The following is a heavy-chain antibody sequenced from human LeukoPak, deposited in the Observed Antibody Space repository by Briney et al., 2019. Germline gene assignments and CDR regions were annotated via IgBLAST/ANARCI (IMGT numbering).Heavy chain of an antibody. CDR3: ARELSYGDYRPEIWFDP. V-gene: IGHV1-18*01. Sequence: ASVKVSCKASGYTFTSYGISWVRQAPGQGLEWMGWISAYNGNTNYAQKLQGRVTMTTDTSTSTAYMELRSLRSDDTAVYYCARELSYGDYRPEIWFDPWGQGTLVTVSS. J-gene: IGHJ5*02. D-gene: IGHD4-17*01. CDR1: GYTFTSYG. CDR2: ISAYNGNT.